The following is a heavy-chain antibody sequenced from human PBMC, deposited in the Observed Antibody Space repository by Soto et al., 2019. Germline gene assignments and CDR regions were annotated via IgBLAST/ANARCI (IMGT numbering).Heavy chain of an antibody. CDR3: ARDDSGFSGSHYIDYFNY. CDR1: GYTFTSYA. CDR2: INAGNGNT. J-gene: IGHJ4*02. Sequence: ASVKVSCKASGYTFTSYAMHRVRQAPGQRLEWMGWINAGNGNTKYSQKFQGRVTITRDTSASTAYMELSSLRSEDTAVYYCARDDSGFSGSHYIDYFNYWGQGALVTVSS. D-gene: IGHD1-26*01. V-gene: IGHV1-3*01.